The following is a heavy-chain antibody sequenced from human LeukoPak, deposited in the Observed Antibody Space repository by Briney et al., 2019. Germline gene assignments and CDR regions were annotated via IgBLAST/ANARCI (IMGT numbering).Heavy chain of an antibody. J-gene: IGHJ4*02. CDR3: ASVISRIQLWKGDY. CDR1: GFTFSSYA. D-gene: IGHD5-18*01. Sequence: PGRSLRLPCAASGFTFSSYAMHWVRQAPGKGLEWVAVISYDGSNKYYADSVKGRFTISRDNSKNTLYLQMNSLRAEDTAVYYCASVISRIQLWKGDYWGQGTLVTVSS. V-gene: IGHV3-30-3*01. CDR2: ISYDGSNK.